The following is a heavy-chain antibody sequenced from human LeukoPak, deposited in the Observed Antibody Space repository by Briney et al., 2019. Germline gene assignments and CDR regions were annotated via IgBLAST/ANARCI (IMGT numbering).Heavy chain of an antibody. D-gene: IGHD2-2*01. CDR1: GFTFGDYA. V-gene: IGHV3-49*04. Sequence: GGSLRLSCTASGFTFGDYAMSWVRQAPGKGLEWVGFIRSKAYGGTTEYAASVKGRFTISRDDSKSIAYLQMNSLKTEDTAVYYCTVSSTSWNAFDIWGQGTMVTVSS. J-gene: IGHJ3*02. CDR3: TVSSTSWNAFDI. CDR2: IRSKAYGGTT.